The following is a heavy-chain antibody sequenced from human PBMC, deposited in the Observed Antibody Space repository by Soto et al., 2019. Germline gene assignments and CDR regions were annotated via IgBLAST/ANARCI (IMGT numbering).Heavy chain of an antibody. Sequence: GGSLRLSCAASGFTFSYYYMIWIRQAPGKGLEWVSYISYSGSTIYYADSVKGRFTISRDNAKNSLYLQMNSLRAEDTAVYYCARDSLAFDIWGQGTMVTVSS. CDR3: ARDSLAFDI. CDR2: ISYSGSTI. J-gene: IGHJ3*02. V-gene: IGHV3-11*01. CDR1: GFTFSYYY.